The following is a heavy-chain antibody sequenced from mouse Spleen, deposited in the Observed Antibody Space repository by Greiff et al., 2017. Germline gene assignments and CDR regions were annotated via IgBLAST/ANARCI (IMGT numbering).Heavy chain of an antibody. CDR3: ARPSSTMVTAFFDY. CDR1: GYAFSSSW. CDR2: IYPGDGDT. J-gene: IGHJ2*01. D-gene: IGHD2-1*01. V-gene: IGHV1-82*01. Sequence: VQGVESGPELVKPGASVKISCKASGYAFSSSWMNWVKQRPGKGLEWIGRIYPGDGDTNYSGKFKGKATLTADKSSSTAYMQLSSLTSEDSAVYFCARPSSTMVTAFFDYWGQGTTLTVSS.